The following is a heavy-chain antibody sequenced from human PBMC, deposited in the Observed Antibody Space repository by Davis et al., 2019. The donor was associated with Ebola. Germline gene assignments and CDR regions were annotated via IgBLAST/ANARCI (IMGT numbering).Heavy chain of an antibody. J-gene: IGHJ6*04. CDR1: VITFSSYA. CDR2: ISGSGGST. CDR3: ARNLVVVVAATSGYYYGMDV. Sequence: GESLKISCTDSVITFSSYAMTWVRQAPGKGLEWVSAISGSGGSTYYADPVKGRFTISRDNSKNTLYLQMNSLRAEDTAVYYCARNLVVVVAATSGYYYGMDVWGKGTTVTVSS. V-gene: IGHV3-23*01. D-gene: IGHD2-15*01.